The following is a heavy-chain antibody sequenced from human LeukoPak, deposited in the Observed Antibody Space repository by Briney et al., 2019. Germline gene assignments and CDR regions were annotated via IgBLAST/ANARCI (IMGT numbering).Heavy chain of an antibody. Sequence: SETLSLTCTVSGVPISSSFWSWIRQPPGKGLEWIGHIYYSGSTNYNPSLKSRVTISVDTPKNQFSLKLSSVTAADTAVYSCARRGANSGSYSHFDLWGRGTLVTVSA. V-gene: IGHV4-59*01. CDR2: IYYSGST. J-gene: IGHJ2*01. D-gene: IGHD1-26*01. CDR3: ARRGANSGSYSHFDL. CDR1: GVPISSSF.